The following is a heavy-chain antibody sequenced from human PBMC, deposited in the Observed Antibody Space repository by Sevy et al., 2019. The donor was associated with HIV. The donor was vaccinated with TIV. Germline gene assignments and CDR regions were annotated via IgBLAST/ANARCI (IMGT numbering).Heavy chain of an antibody. D-gene: IGHD5-18*01. J-gene: IGHJ4*02. CDR3: AKISEEYIQTWYPPDY. CDR1: GFSFSSYG. Sequence: GGSLRLSCVASGFSFSSYGMHWVRQAPGKGLEWVALISYHGTNKYYGDCVRGRFTVSRGNSRNTLYLQMDSLRAEYTAVYYCAKISEEYIQTWYPPDYWGQGTLVTVSS. V-gene: IGHV3-30*18. CDR2: ISYHGTNK.